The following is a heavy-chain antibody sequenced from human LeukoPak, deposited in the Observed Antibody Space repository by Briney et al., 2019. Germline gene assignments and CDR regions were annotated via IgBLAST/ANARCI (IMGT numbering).Heavy chain of an antibody. V-gene: IGHV5-51*01. CDR2: IYPGDSDT. J-gene: IGHJ6*03. CDR1: GFGGPGYSFTNYW. D-gene: IGHD3-10*01. CDR3: ARQFTPDGSANYYYYYMDV. Sequence: GESLKISCRGSGFGGPGYSFTNYWIAWVRQMPGKGLELMGIIYPGDSDTRYSPSFQGQVTISADKSISTAYLQWSSLKASDTAMYYCARQFTPDGSANYYYYYMDVWGKGTTVTVSS.